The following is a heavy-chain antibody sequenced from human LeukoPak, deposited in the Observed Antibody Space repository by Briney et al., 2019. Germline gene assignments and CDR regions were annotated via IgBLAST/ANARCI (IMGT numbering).Heavy chain of an antibody. Sequence: ASVKVSCKASGHTFTSYYMHWVRQAPGQGLEWMGIINPSGGSTSYAQKFQGRVTMTRDTSTSTVYMELSSLRSEDTAVYYCAREYSGSYFFGPGQGYFDYWGQGTLVTVSS. CDR2: INPSGGST. CDR3: AREYSGSYFFGPGQGYFDY. V-gene: IGHV1-46*01. D-gene: IGHD1-26*01. J-gene: IGHJ4*02. CDR1: GHTFTSYY.